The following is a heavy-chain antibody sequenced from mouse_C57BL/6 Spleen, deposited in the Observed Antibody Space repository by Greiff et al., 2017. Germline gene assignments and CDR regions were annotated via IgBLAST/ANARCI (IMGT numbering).Heavy chain of an antibody. Sequence: QVQLQQPGAELVKPGASVKLSCKASGYTFTSYWMHWVKQRPGQGLEWIGMIHPNSGSTNYNEKFKSKATLTVDKSSSTAYMQLSSLTSEDSAVYYCARDDSYYYAMDDWGQGTSVTVSS. CDR3: ARDDSYYYAMDD. CDR1: GYTFTSYW. V-gene: IGHV1-64*01. J-gene: IGHJ4*01. CDR2: IHPNSGST. D-gene: IGHD2-13*01.